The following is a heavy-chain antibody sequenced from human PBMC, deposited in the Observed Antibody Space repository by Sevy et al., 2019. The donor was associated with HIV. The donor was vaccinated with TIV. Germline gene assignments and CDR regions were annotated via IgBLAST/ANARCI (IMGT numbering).Heavy chain of an antibody. CDR3: ARQGGIYGSGSYFYYFDY. V-gene: IGHV3-30-3*01. CDR1: GFTFSSYA. Sequence: GGSLRLSCAASGFTFSSYAMHWVRQAPGKGLEWVAVISYDGSNKYYADSVKGRFTISRDNSKNTLYLQMNSLRAEDTAVYYSARQGGIYGSGSYFYYFDYWGQGTLVTVSS. D-gene: IGHD3-10*01. CDR2: ISYDGSNK. J-gene: IGHJ4*02.